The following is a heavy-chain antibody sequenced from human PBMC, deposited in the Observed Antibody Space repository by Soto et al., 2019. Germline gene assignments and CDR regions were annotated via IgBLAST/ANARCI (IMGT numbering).Heavy chain of an antibody. Sequence: PGGSLRLSCAASGFTFGSYAMSWVRQAPGKGLEWVSAISGSGGSTYYADSVKGRFTISRDNSKNTLYLQMNSLRAEDTAVYYCAKDPRCSGGSCYLWGQGTLVTVSS. J-gene: IGHJ5*02. V-gene: IGHV3-23*01. D-gene: IGHD2-15*01. CDR1: GFTFGSYA. CDR2: ISGSGGST. CDR3: AKDPRCSGGSCYL.